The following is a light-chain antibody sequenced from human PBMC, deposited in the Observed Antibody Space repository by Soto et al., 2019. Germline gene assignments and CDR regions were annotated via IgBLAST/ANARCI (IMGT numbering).Light chain of an antibody. CDR2: EVS. J-gene: IGLJ1*01. V-gene: IGLV2-14*01. CDR3: SSYASSTAYV. CDR1: SSDVGGYNY. Sequence: QSVLTQPASVSGSPGQSITISCTGTSSDVGGYNYVSWYQLHPGKAPKLMVYEVSYRPSGVSSRFSGSKSANTASPTISGLQAEDEADYYCSSYASSTAYVFGTGTKVTVL.